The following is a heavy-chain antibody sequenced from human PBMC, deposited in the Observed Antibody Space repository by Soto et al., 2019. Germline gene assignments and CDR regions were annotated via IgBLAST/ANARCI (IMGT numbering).Heavy chain of an antibody. V-gene: IGHV3-11*01. CDR2: MSSSGSTI. D-gene: IGHD3-22*01. J-gene: IGHJ5*02. CDR3: ARDLNYYDSSGYSNWFDP. CDR1: GFTFSDYY. Sequence: GGSLRLSCAASGFTFSDYYMSWIRQAPGKGLEWVSYMSSSGSTIYYGDSVKGRSTISRDNAKNSLYLQMYSLRAEDTAVYYCARDLNYYDSSGYSNWFDPWGHGTLVTVSS.